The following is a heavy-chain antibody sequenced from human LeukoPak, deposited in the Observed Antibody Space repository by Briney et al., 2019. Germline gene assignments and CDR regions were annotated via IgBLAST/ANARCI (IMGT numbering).Heavy chain of an antibody. CDR2: IYTSGST. CDR1: GGSISSYY. D-gene: IGHD3-10*01. Sequence: TTSETLSLTCTVSGGSISSYYWNWIRQPPGKGLEWIGRIYTSGSTNYNPSLKSRVTISVDTSKNQFSLKLTSVTAADTAVYYCVSAKFLVRGVSWFDPWGQGTLVTVSS. J-gene: IGHJ5*02. CDR3: VSAKFLVRGVSWFDP. V-gene: IGHV4-4*08.